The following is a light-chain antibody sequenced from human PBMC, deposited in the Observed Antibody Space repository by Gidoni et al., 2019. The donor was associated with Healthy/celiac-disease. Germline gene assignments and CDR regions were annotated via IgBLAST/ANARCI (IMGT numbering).Light chain of an antibody. J-gene: IGKJ2*01. CDR2: AAS. Sequence: DIQMTQSQSSLFASVGDRVAISCRASESIGTYLNWYQQKPGKAPELLISAASSFQAGVPSRFSGSGSGTDFTLTISSLQPEDFASYYCQQSYSPPMYTFGQGTKLEIK. CDR3: QQSYSPPMYT. CDR1: ESIGTY. V-gene: IGKV1-39*01.